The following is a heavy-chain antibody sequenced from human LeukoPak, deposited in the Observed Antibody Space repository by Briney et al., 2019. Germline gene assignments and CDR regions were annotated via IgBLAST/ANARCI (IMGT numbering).Heavy chain of an antibody. CDR2: ISSSSSYI. CDR1: GFTFSSYA. CDR3: ARGILWFGVEIYYFDY. D-gene: IGHD3-10*01. J-gene: IGHJ4*02. V-gene: IGHV3-21*01. Sequence: GGSLRLSCAASGFTFSSYAMNWVRQAPGKGLEWVSSISSSSSYIYYADSVKGRFTISRDNAKNSLYLQMNSLRAEDTAVYYCARGILWFGVEIYYFDYWGQGTLVTVSS.